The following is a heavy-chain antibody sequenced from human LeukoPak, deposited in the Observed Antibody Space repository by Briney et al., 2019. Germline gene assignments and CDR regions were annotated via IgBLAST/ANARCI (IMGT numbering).Heavy chain of an antibody. J-gene: IGHJ4*02. Sequence: PSETLSLTCTVCGGSFSFYFWHWIRQPPGEGLDWIGEIDNRGSTQYKPSLRSRGIISIDTSGNHFSLTLTSVTAADTAVYFCARDSDSGFQWGQGMLVTVSS. CDR3: ARDSDSGFQ. D-gene: IGHD3-16*01. CDR1: GGSFSFYF. CDR2: IDNRGST. V-gene: IGHV4-34*01.